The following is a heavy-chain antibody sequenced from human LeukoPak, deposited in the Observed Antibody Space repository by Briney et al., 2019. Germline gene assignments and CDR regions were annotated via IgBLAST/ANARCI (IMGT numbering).Heavy chain of an antibody. V-gene: IGHV4-34*01. J-gene: IGHJ3*02. CDR3: ASYCSGGSCYAAFDI. Sequence: SETLSLTCAVYGGSFSGYYWSWIRRPPGKGLEWIGEINHCGSTNYNPSLKSRVTISVDTSKNQFSLKLSSVTAAYTAVYYCASYCSGGSCYAAFDIWGQGTMVTVSS. D-gene: IGHD2-15*01. CDR1: GGSFSGYY. CDR2: INHCGST.